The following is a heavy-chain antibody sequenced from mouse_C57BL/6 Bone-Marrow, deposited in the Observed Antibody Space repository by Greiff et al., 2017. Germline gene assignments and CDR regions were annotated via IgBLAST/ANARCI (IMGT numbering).Heavy chain of an antibody. CDR1: GYTFTSYW. V-gene: IGHV1-72*01. J-gene: IGHJ4*01. CDR2: IAPNSGGT. D-gene: IGHD2-1*01. Sequence: LQQPGAELVKPGASVKLSCKASGYTFTSYWMHWVKQRPGRGLEWIGRIAPNSGGTKYNEKFKSRATLTVDKPSSTAYMQLCSLTSEDSAVYYCARDCNYLYYYAMDYWGQGTSVTVSS. CDR3: ARDCNYLYYYAMDY.